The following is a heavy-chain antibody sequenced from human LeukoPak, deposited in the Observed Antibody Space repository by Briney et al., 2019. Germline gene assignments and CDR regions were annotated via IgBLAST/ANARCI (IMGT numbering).Heavy chain of an antibody. CDR2: IIPILGIA. CDR3: ARTCGGANAAFDY. J-gene: IGHJ4*02. V-gene: IGHV1-69*04. Sequence: SVKVSCKASGGTFSSYAISWVRQAPGQGLEWMGRIIPILGIADYAQKFQGRVTITADKSTSTAYMELSSLRSEDTAVYYCARTCGGANAAFDYWGQGTLVTVSS. CDR1: GGTFSSYA.